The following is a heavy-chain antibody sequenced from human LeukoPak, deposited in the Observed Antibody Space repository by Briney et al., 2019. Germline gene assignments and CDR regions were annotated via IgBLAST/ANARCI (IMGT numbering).Heavy chain of an antibody. CDR2: IYYSGST. J-gene: IGHJ6*03. Sequence: SETLSLTCTVSGYSISSGYYWGWIRQPPGKGLEWIGYIYYSGSTNYNPSLKSRVTISVDTSKNQFSLKLSSVTAADTAVYYCARGAAGYYYYYMDVWGKGTTVTVSS. CDR1: GYSISSGYY. D-gene: IGHD6-13*01. V-gene: IGHV4-38-2*02. CDR3: ARGAAGYYYYYMDV.